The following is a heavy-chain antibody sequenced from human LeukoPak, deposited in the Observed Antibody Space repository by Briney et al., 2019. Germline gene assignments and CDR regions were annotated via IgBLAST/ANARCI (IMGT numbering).Heavy chain of an antibody. CDR2: ISSSSSYI. V-gene: IGHV3-21*01. CDR3: ARGLSEGGTTNAFDI. J-gene: IGHJ3*02. Sequence: GGSLRLSCAASGFTFSSYSMNWVRQAPGKGLEWVSSISSSSSYIYYADSVKGRFTISRDNAKNSLYLQMNSLRAEDTAVYYCARGLSEGGTTNAFDIWGQGTMVAVSS. CDR1: GFTFSSYS. D-gene: IGHD1-26*01.